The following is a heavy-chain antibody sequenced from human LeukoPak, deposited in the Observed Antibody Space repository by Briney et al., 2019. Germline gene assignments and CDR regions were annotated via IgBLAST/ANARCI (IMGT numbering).Heavy chain of an antibody. CDR2: IFYSGNT. V-gene: IGHV4-59*05. CDR3: ASVDYNWNYFHF. J-gene: IGHJ4*02. CDR1: GGSISSYY. D-gene: IGHD1-20*01. Sequence: SETLSLTCTVSGGSISSYYWSWIRQPPGKGLEWIGSIFYSGNTYYSPSLKSRVTISVDTSKNQFSLKLSSVTAADTAVYYCASVDYNWNYFHFWGQGTLVTVSS.